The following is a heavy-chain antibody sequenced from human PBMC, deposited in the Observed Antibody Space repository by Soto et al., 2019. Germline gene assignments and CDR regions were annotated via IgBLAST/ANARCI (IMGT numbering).Heavy chain of an antibody. CDR2: IKEDGSER. CDR3: ARAGSENDY. D-gene: IGHD3-10*01. V-gene: IGHV3-7*05. Sequence: GGSLRLSCAASGFTFSHYWMSWVRQAPGKGLEWVANIKEDGSERNYVDSVKGRFSISRDNAKNSLYLQLNSLRAEDTAVYYCARAGSENDYWGQGTLVTVSS. J-gene: IGHJ4*02. CDR1: GFTFSHYW.